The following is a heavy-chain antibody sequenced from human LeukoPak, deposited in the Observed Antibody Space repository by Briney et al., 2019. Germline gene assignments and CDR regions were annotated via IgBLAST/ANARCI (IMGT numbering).Heavy chain of an antibody. J-gene: IGHJ6*03. Sequence: GGSLRLSCSASGFTFSSYAMSWVRQAPGKGLEWVSLISWDGGSTYYADSVKGRFTISRDNSKNSLYLQMNSLRTEDTALYYCAKTAMPLYYYYYMDVWGKGTTVTVSS. V-gene: IGHV3-43*01. CDR1: GFTFSSYA. CDR3: AKTAMPLYYYYYMDV. D-gene: IGHD2-2*01. CDR2: ISWDGGST.